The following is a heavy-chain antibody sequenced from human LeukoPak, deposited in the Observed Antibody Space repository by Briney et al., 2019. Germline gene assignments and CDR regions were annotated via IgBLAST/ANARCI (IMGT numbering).Heavy chain of an antibody. Sequence: ASVKVSCKASGYTFTGYYMHWVRQAPGQGLEWMGWINPNSGGTNYAQKFQGRVTMTRDTSFSTAYMELSRLRSDDTAVYYCARSYGSGSYYSNYYFDYWGQGTLVTVSS. J-gene: IGHJ4*02. CDR3: ARSYGSGSYYSNYYFDY. CDR1: GYTFTGYY. CDR2: INPNSGGT. D-gene: IGHD3-10*01. V-gene: IGHV1-2*02.